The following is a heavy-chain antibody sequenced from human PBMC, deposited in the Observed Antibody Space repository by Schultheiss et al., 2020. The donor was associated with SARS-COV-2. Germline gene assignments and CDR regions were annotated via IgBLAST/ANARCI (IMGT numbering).Heavy chain of an antibody. CDR3: ARDHSTYSSSWWGGWFDP. J-gene: IGHJ5*02. CDR1: GFTFSNYA. Sequence: GGSLRLSCAASGFTFSNYAMSWVRQAPGKGLEWVANIKQDGSEKYYVDSVKGRFTISRDNAKNPLYLQMNSLRAEDTAVYYCARDHSTYSSSWWGGWFDPWGQGTLVTVSS. V-gene: IGHV3-7*01. D-gene: IGHD6-13*01. CDR2: IKQDGSEK.